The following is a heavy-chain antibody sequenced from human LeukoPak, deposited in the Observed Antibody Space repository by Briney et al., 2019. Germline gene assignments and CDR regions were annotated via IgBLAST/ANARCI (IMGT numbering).Heavy chain of an antibody. D-gene: IGHD6-13*01. Sequence: GRSLTLSCAASGFTFSSYGTVWLRQAPGKGLEWVADISYDGSNKYYADSGKGRFTISRDNSKNTLYLQMNSLRGEDTAVYYCAKDHLAAAARPYYYYYVDVWGKGTTVTVSS. J-gene: IGHJ6*03. CDR2: ISYDGSNK. CDR1: GFTFSSYG. CDR3: AKDHLAAAARPYYYYYVDV. V-gene: IGHV3-30*18.